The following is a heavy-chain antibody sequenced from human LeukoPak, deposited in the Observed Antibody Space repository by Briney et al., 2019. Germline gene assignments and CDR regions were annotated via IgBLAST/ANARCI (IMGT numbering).Heavy chain of an antibody. CDR1: GFDFQECA. J-gene: IGHJ4*02. Sequence: PGRSLRLSCAASGFDFQECAMHWVRQVPGKGPEWVSEISLDSDMTHYADFGKGRFTISRDNAKKSLFLQMNNLRADDTAFYYCAKEGSFCSNGICRYFDNWGQGTLVTVSS. D-gene: IGHD3-10*01. V-gene: IGHV3-9*01. CDR3: AKEGSFCSNGICRYFDN. CDR2: ISLDSDMT.